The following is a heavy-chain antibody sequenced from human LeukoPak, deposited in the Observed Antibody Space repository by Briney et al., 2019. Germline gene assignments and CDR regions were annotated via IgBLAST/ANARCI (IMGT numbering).Heavy chain of an antibody. Sequence: PGRSLRLSCAASGFTFSSYAMHWVRQAPGKGLEWVAVISYDGSNKYYADSVKGRFTISRDNSKNTLYLQMNSLRAEDTAVYYCARDPLWFGLKWDAFDIWGQGTMVTVSS. CDR1: GFTFSSYA. D-gene: IGHD3-10*01. V-gene: IGHV3-30-3*01. J-gene: IGHJ3*02. CDR2: ISYDGSNK. CDR3: ARDPLWFGLKWDAFDI.